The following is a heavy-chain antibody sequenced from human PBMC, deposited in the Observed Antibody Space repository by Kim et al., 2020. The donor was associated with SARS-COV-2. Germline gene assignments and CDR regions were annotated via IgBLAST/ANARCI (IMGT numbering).Heavy chain of an antibody. CDR2: IKEDGSEK. V-gene: IGHV3-7*01. CDR3: ATRGKSSASYLYYDN. D-gene: IGHD3-16*02. Sequence: GGSLRLSCAASGFTFSSFWMIWVRQAPGKGLEWVANIKEDGSEKYYVYSVKGRFTISRENAKNSLFLQMNSLKVEDTAVYYCATRGKSSASYLYYDNWGQGTLVTVSS. J-gene: IGHJ4*02. CDR1: GFTFSSFW.